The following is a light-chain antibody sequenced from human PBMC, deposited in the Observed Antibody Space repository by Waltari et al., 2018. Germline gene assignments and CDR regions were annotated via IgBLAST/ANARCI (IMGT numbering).Light chain of an antibody. V-gene: IGKV3-15*01. CDR2: GAS. CDR3: QQYNNWLT. J-gene: IGKJ4*01. CDR1: PSVSSD. Sequence: EIVMTQSPATLSVSPGERATLSCRASPSVSSDVAWYQKKPGQAPRLLLYGASTRATGIPARFSGSVSGTEFTLTISSLQSEDFAVYYCQQYNNWLTFGGGTKVEIK.